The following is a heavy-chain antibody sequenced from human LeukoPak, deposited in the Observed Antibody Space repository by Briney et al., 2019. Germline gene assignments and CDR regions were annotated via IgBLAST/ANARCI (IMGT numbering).Heavy chain of an antibody. Sequence: GESLKISCQGSGYNFPIYWIGWVRQMLGQDLEWMGIIYPDDSNTIYGPSFQGQVTISVDKSINTAYLEWSSLKASDTAIYYCARQGAAGKYYYYYMDVWGKGTTVTVSS. V-gene: IGHV5-51*01. D-gene: IGHD6-13*01. CDR1: GYNFPIYW. CDR2: IYPDDSNT. J-gene: IGHJ6*03. CDR3: ARQGAAGKYYYYYMDV.